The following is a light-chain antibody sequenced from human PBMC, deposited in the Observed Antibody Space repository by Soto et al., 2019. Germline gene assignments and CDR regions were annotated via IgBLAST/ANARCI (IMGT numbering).Light chain of an antibody. J-gene: IGKJ1*01. CDR3: QHYNTYPWT. V-gene: IGKV1-5*03. CDR2: KAS. CDR1: QSISSK. Sequence: DIQMTQSPSTLSASVGDRVTITCRASQSISSKLAWYQQKVGRVPKLLIYKASNLENGVPSRFSGSGSGTEFTLTISSLQPGDFATYYCQHYNTYPWTFGQGTKVDIK.